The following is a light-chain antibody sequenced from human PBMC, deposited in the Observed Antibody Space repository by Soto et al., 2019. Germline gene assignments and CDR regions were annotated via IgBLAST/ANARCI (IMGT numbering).Light chain of an antibody. J-gene: IGLJ1*01. CDR1: SSNIGAGYD. CDR2: DNS. V-gene: IGLV1-40*01. CDR3: QSYDSSLRGYV. Sequence: QPVLTQPPSVSGAPGQRVTISCTGSSSNIGAGYDVHWYQQLPGTAPKLLINDNSNRPSGVPDRFSDSKSGTTASLAIAGLQADDEADYYCQSYDSSLRGYVFGAGTKLTVL.